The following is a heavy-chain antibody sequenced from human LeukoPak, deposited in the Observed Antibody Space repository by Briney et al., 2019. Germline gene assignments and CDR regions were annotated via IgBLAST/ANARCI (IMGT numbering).Heavy chain of an antibody. CDR2: IIPMFGAT. D-gene: IGHD1-26*01. Sequence: ASVKVSCKASGGTFRSFTINWVRQAPGQGLEWMGGIIPMFGATNYAQKFQGRVTITADESTSTAYMELSSLRSEDTPVYFCARGPGGSPAPFGFDYWGQGTLVTVSS. CDR1: GGTFRSFT. CDR3: ARGPGGSPAPFGFDY. V-gene: IGHV1-69*01. J-gene: IGHJ4*02.